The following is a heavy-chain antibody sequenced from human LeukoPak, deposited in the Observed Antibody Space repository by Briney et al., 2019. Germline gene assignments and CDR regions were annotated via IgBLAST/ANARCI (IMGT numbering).Heavy chain of an antibody. Sequence: GASVKVSCKASGYTFTVYYIHWVRQAPGQGPEWLGRINPNSGDTNYAQEFQGRVTMTRDTSISAAYTELSSLRSDDTAVYYCARLTFLRGDSGYDYFDYWGQGTLVTVSS. D-gene: IGHD5-12*01. CDR1: GYTFTVYY. J-gene: IGHJ4*02. CDR2: INPNSGDT. V-gene: IGHV1-2*06. CDR3: ARLTFLRGDSGYDYFDY.